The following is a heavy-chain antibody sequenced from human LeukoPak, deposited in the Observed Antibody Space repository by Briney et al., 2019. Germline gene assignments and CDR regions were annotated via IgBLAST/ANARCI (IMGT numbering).Heavy chain of an antibody. CDR1: GGSIRSDF. J-gene: IGHJ4*02. CDR2: VYYSGST. CDR3: ARVSPSQFRGLYYYDSSGYASPTGYFDY. D-gene: IGHD3-22*01. V-gene: IGHV4-59*01. Sequence: PSETLSLTCTVSGGSIRSDFWSWIRQPPGKGLEWIGYVYYSGSTNYSPSLNSRVTISIDTSKNKFSLKLTSVTAADTAVYYCARVSPSQFRGLYYYDSSGYASPTGYFDYWGQGTLVTVSS.